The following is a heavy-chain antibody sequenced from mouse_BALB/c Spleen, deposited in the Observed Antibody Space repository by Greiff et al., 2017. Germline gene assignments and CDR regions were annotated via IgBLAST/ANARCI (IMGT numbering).Heavy chain of an antibody. CDR3: ARSDGYLVGYAMDY. CDR1: GYTFTSYT. D-gene: IGHD2-3*01. CDR2: INPSSGYT. Sequence: VKLVESGAELARPGASVKMSCKASGYTFTSYTMHWVKQRPGQGLEWIGYINPSSGYTNYNQKFKDKATLTADKSSSTAYMQLSSLTSEDSAVYYCARSDGYLVGYAMDYWGQGTSVTVSS. V-gene: IGHV1-4*01. J-gene: IGHJ4*01.